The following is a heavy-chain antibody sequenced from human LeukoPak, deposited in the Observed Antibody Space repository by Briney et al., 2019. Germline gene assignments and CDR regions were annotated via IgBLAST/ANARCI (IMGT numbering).Heavy chain of an antibody. V-gene: IGHV3-48*04. CDR3: ARRAPYGSGSYFPNFDY. Sequence: GGSLRLSCAASGFTFSSYSMNWVRQAPGKGLEWVSYISSTSITIYYAESVKGRFTVSRDNAKDSQSLQMNSLRAEDTAVYYCARRAPYGSGSYFPNFDYWGQGTLVTVSS. D-gene: IGHD3-10*01. J-gene: IGHJ4*02. CDR2: ISSTSITI. CDR1: GFTFSSYS.